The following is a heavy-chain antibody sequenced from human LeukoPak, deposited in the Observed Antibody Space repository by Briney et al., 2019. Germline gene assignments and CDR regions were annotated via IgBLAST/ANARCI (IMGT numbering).Heavy chain of an antibody. CDR2: IYYSGST. J-gene: IGHJ6*02. CDR1: GGSISTFY. CDR3: AREDPQTTVPEGLDV. D-gene: IGHD4-17*01. Sequence: SKTLSLTCTVSGGSISTFYWSWLRQPPGKGLEWIGYIYYSGSTNYNPSLKSRVTISVDTSKNQFSLRLSSVTAADTAVYYCAREDPQTTVPEGLDVWGQGTTVTVSS. V-gene: IGHV4-59*01.